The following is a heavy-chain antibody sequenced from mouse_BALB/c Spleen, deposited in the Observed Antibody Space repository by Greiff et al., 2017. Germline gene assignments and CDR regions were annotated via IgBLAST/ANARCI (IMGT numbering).Heavy chain of an antibody. CDR1: GFTFSSYA. CDR3: ARSSYYAMDY. D-gene: IGHD1-1*01. J-gene: IGHJ4*01. Sequence: EVKLQESGGGLVKPGGSLKLSCAASGFTFSSYAMSWVRQTPEKRLEWVASISSGGSTYYPDSVKGRFTISRDNARNILYLQMSSLRSEDTAMYYCARSSYYAMDYWGQGTSVTVSS. CDR2: ISSGGST. V-gene: IGHV5-6-5*01.